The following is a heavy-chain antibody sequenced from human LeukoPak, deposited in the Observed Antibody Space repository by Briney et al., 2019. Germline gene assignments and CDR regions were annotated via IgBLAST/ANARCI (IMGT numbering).Heavy chain of an antibody. J-gene: IGHJ4*02. CDR3: AKDGKNFFDY. D-gene: IGHD1-26*01. Sequence: GGSLRLSCAASGFTFSSYSMNWVRQAPGKGLEWASSISSSSSYIYYADSVKGRFTISRDNAKNSLYLQMNSLRAEDTALYYCAKDGKNFFDYWGQGTLVTVSS. CDR1: GFTFSSYS. CDR2: ISSSSSYI. V-gene: IGHV3-21*04.